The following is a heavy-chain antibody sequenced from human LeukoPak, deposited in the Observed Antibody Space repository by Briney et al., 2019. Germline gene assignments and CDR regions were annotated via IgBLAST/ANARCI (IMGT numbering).Heavy chain of an antibody. Sequence: PGGSLRLSCAASGFTFSSYSMNWVRQAPGKGLEWVSSISSSSSYIYYADSVKGRFTISRDNAKNSLYLQMNSLRAEDTAVYYCAHLFGFGSVEVYNWFDPWGQGTLVTVSS. CDR2: ISSSSSYI. CDR1: GFTFSSYS. D-gene: IGHD3-10*01. J-gene: IGHJ5*02. V-gene: IGHV3-21*01. CDR3: AHLFGFGSVEVYNWFDP.